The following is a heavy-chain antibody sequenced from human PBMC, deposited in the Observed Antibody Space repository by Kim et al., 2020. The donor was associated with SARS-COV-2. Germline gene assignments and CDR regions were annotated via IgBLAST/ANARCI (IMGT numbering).Heavy chain of an antibody. D-gene: IGHD2-2*01. CDR2: INHGGGT. CDR3: ARGRGFSSTSCYKY. V-gene: IGHV4-34*01. J-gene: IGHJ4*02. CDR1: GGSFSGYY. Sequence: SETLSLTCAVYGGSFSGYYWSWIRQPPGKGLEWIGEINHGGGTNYNPSLKSRVTISVDTSKNQFSLKLSSVTAADTAVYYCARGRGFSSTSCYKYWGQGT.